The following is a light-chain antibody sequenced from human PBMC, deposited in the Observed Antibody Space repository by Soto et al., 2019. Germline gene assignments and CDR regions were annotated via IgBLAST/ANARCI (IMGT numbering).Light chain of an antibody. CDR1: QSVSSY. CDR3: QHRGNWPLT. J-gene: IGKJ4*01. V-gene: IGKV3-11*01. CDR2: DAS. Sequence: ETVLTQSPATLSLSPGESATLSCRASQSVSSYLAWYRQKPGQALRLLISDASNRATGIPARFSGSGSGTDFTLTITSLEPEDFAVYYCQHRGNWPLTFGGGTKVEFK.